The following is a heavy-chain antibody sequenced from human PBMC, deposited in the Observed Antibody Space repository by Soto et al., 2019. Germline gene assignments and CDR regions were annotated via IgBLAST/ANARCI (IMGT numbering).Heavy chain of an antibody. J-gene: IGHJ6*03. CDR1: GYTFTSYD. Sequence: ASVKVSCKASGYTFTSYDINWVRQATGQGLEWMGWMNPNSGNTGYAQKFQGRVTMTRNTSISTAYMELSSLRSEDTAVYYCARGELLYYYYYMEVWGKGTTVTVSS. CDR3: ARGELLYYYYYMEV. V-gene: IGHV1-8*01. D-gene: IGHD2-15*01. CDR2: MNPNSGNT.